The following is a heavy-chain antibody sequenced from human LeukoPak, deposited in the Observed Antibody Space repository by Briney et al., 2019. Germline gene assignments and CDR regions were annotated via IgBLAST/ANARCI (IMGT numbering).Heavy chain of an antibody. CDR2: IRYDGSNK. Sequence: GGSLRLSCAASGFTFSSFARQWVRQAPGKGPEWVAFIRYDGSNKYYADSVKGRFTISRDNSKNTLYLQMNSLRGEDTAVYYCAKDRGDWKYFDYWGQGTLVTVSS. CDR3: AKDRGDWKYFDY. J-gene: IGHJ4*02. CDR1: GFTFSSFA. V-gene: IGHV3-30*02. D-gene: IGHD1-1*01.